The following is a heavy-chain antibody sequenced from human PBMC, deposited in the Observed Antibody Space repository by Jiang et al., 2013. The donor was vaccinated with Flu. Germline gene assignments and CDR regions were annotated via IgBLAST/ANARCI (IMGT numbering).Heavy chain of an antibody. CDR1: GTSITAGDYY. Sequence: GPGLVKPSETLSLSCSVSGTSITAGDYYWSWIRQSPGKGLEWIGSIYYTGVTDYNPSLKSRVSLSVDMSKKQFSLTLTSVTVADTAVYYCARESHYYDRTRSRKYFD. D-gene: IGHD3-16*01. V-gene: IGHV4-30-4*01. CDR2: IYYTGVT. J-gene: IGHJ4*01. CDR3: ARESHYYDRTRSRKYFD.